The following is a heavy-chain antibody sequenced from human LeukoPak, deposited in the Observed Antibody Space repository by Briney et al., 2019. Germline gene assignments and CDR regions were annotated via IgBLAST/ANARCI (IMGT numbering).Heavy chain of an antibody. Sequence: PGGSLRLSCAASGFTVSSNYMGWVRQAPGKGLEWVSVIYSGGSTYYADSVKGRFTISRHNSKNTLYLQMNSLRAEDTAVYYCATVGGGSGMDFDYWGQGTLVTVSS. D-gene: IGHD6-13*01. V-gene: IGHV3-53*04. CDR1: GFTVSSNY. CDR2: IYSGGST. J-gene: IGHJ4*02. CDR3: ATVGGGSGMDFDY.